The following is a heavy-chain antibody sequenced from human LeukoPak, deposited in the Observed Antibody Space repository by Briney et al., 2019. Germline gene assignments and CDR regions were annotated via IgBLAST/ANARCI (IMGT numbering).Heavy chain of an antibody. Sequence: PGGALRLSCTASGFTFSGSAMHWVRQASWKGLEWVSRIRSKANSYATAYAASVKGRFTISRDDSKNTAYLQMNSLKTEDTAVYYCTRLAIAPDYYYYMDVWGKGTTVTVSS. J-gene: IGHJ6*03. D-gene: IGHD2-2*02. V-gene: IGHV3-73*01. CDR2: IRSKANSYAT. CDR1: GFTFSGSA. CDR3: TRLAIAPDYYYYMDV.